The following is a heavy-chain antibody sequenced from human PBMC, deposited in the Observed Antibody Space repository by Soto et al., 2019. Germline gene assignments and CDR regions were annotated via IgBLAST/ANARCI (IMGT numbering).Heavy chain of an antibody. J-gene: IGHJ5*02. V-gene: IGHV2-5*02. CDR3: PHTLSGFYDSAPNWFAP. Sequence: QITLKESGPTLVKPTQTLTLTCTFSGFSLSTSGVGVGWIRQPPGKALEWLALIYWDDDKRYSPSLKSRLTTPKDTPKTQLFLTITNMALVTPAKYYCPHTLSGFYDSAPNWFAPGGKGPLVTVSS. CDR1: GFSLSTSGVG. D-gene: IGHD3-22*01. CDR2: IYWDDDK.